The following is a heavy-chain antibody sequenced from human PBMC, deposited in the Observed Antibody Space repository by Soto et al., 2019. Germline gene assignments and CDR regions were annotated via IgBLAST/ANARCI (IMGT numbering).Heavy chain of an antibody. V-gene: IGHV3-23*01. CDR1: RLTFSNYA. D-gene: IGHD6-13*01. J-gene: IGHJ4*02. CDR3: ANDDYSYSWAPGDY. Sequence: EVQVLESGGGLVQPGGSLRLSCVISRLTFSNYALNWVRQAPGKGLEWVSSISGSGDTAYYADSVKGRFTISRDNSKNTLYLQMNSLRVEDTALYYCANDDYSYSWAPGDYWGQGTLVTVSS. CDR2: ISGSGDTA.